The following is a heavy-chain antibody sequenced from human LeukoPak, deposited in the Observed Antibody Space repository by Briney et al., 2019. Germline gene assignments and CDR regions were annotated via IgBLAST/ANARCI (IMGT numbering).Heavy chain of an antibody. J-gene: IGHJ4*02. CDR3: AKGGYCSSTSCPFDY. CDR2: ISGSGGST. D-gene: IGHD2-2*01. CDR1: GFTFSSYA. V-gene: IGHV3-23*01. Sequence: GGSLRLSCAASGFTFSSYAMTWVRQAPGKGLEWVSAISGSGGSTNYADSVKGRFTISRDNSNNTLYLQMNSLRADDTAVYYCAKGGYCSSTSCPFDYWGQGTLVTASS.